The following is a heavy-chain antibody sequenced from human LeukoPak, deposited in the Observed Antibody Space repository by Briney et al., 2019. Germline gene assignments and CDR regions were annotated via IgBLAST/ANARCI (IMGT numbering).Heavy chain of an antibody. CDR3: ARHAYAYYYDRSGPYYYHYFMDV. CDR1: GYTFTSYY. CDR2: INPSGGST. D-gene: IGHD3-22*01. V-gene: IGHV1-46*01. Sequence: GASVKVSCKASGYTFTSYYMHWVRQAPGQGLEWMGIINPSGGSTSYAQKFQGRVTMTRDMSTSTVYMELSSLRSEDTAVYYCARHAYAYYYDRSGPYYYHYFMDVWGKGTTVTISS. J-gene: IGHJ6*03.